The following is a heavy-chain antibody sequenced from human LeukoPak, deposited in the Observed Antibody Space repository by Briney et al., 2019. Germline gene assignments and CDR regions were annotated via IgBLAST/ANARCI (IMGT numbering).Heavy chain of an antibody. CDR2: INHSGST. V-gene: IGHV4-34*01. CDR3: ARHGDYGGVDY. D-gene: IGHD4-17*01. CDR1: GGSFGGDY. Sequence: SQTLSLTCTVYGGSFGGDYWSWIRQPPGKGLEWIGEINHSGSTNYNPSLRSRVTISVDTSKNQFSLKLSSVTAADTAVYYCARHGDYGGVDYWGQGTLVTVSS. J-gene: IGHJ4*02.